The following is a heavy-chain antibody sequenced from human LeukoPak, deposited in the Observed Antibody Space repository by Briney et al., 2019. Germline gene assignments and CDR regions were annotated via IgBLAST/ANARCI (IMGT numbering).Heavy chain of an antibody. J-gene: IGHJ5*02. V-gene: IGHV4-34*01. CDR3: ARRPEMVRGVIVNWFDP. D-gene: IGHD3-10*01. CDR1: GGSFSGYY. Sequence: PSETLSLTCAVYGGSFSGYYWSWIRQPPGKGLEWIGEINHSGSTNYNPSLKGRVTISVDTSKNQFSLKLSSVTAADTAVYYCARRPEMVRGVIVNWFDPWGQGTLVTVSS. CDR2: INHSGST.